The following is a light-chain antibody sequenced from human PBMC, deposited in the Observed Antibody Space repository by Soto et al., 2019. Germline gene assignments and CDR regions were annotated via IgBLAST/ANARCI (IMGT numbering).Light chain of an antibody. CDR2: GAS. V-gene: IGKV3-20*01. CDR1: QSVSSSY. CDR3: QQYGSSPYT. J-gene: IGKJ2*01. Sequence: EIVLTQSPGTLSLSAGERATLSCRASQSVSSSYLAWYQQKPGQAPRLIIYGASDRATGIPDRFSGSGSGTDFTLTISRLEPEDFAVYYCQQYGSSPYTFGQGTKLEIK.